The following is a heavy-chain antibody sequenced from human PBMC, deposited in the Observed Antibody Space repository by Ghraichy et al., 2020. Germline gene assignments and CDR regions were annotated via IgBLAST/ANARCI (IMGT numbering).Heavy chain of an antibody. D-gene: IGHD5-12*01. V-gene: IGHV3-21*01. CDR1: GFTFSSYS. Sequence: LSLTCAASGFTFSSYSMNWVRQAPGKGLEWVSSISSSSSYIYYADSVKGRFTISRDNAKNSLYLQMNSLKAEDTAVYYCARRSRVATTNFDYWGQGTLVTVSS. J-gene: IGHJ4*02. CDR2: ISSSSSYI. CDR3: ARRSRVATTNFDY.